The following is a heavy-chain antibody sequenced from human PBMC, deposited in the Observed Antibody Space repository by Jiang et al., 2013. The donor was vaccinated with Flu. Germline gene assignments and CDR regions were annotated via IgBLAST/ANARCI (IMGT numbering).Heavy chain of an antibody. D-gene: IGHD3-22*01. V-gene: IGHV4-61*02. CDR3: ARDYFDDRGTFAYYFDY. Sequence: GSGLVKPSQTLSLTCTVSGGSISSGSYYWSWIRQPAGKGLEWIGRIYRSGSTTYNPSLKSRVIMSVDTSKNQFSLNLSSVTAADTAVYFCARDYFDDRGTFAYYFDYWGQGTLVTVSS. CDR2: IYRSGST. J-gene: IGHJ4*02. CDR1: GGSISSGSYY.